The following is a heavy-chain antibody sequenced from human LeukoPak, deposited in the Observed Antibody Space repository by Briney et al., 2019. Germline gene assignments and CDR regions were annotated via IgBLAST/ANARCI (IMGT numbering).Heavy chain of an antibody. CDR3: ARGLYYYDSPGDY. CDR1: GGTFSSYA. D-gene: IGHD3-22*01. CDR2: IIPIFGTA. V-gene: IGHV1-69*05. J-gene: IGHJ4*02. Sequence: SVKVSCKASGGTFSSYAISWVRQAPGQGLEWMGGIIPIFGTANYAQKFQGRVTITTDESTSTAYMELSSLRSEDTAVYYCARGLYYYDSPGDYWGQGTLVTVSS.